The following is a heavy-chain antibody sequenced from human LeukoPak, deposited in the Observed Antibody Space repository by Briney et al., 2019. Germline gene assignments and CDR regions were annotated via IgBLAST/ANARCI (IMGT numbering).Heavy chain of an antibody. CDR1: GGSISSGGYS. J-gene: IGHJ4*02. V-gene: IGHV4-30-2*01. CDR2: IYHSGST. Sequence: SETLSLTCAVSGGSISSGGYSWSRIRQPPGKGLEWIGYIYHSGSTYYNPSLKSRVTISVDRSKNQFSLKLSSVTAADTAMYYCAGGFHYYASGAFDYWGQGTLVTVSS. CDR3: AGGFHYYASGAFDY. D-gene: IGHD3-10*01.